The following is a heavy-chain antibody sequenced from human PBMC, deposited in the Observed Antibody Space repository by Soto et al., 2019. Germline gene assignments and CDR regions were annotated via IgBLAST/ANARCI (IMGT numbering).Heavy chain of an antibody. D-gene: IGHD5-12*01. Sequence: TLSLTCTVSGGSISSGDYYWSWICQPPGKGLEWIGYIYYSGSTYYNPSLKSRVTISVDTSKNQFSLKLSSVTAADTAVYYCARDGAPSSGYDQDYFDYWGQGTLVTVSS. CDR2: IYYSGST. CDR1: GGSISSGDYY. CDR3: ARDGAPSSGYDQDYFDY. V-gene: IGHV4-30-4*01. J-gene: IGHJ4*02.